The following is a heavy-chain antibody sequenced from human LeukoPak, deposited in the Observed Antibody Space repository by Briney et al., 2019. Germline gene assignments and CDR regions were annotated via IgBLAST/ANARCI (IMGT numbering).Heavy chain of an antibody. CDR2: ISGGSRSI. Sequence: SGGSLRLSCAASGFTFGDYTMNWVRQAPGKGLEWVSSISGGSRSIYYVDSVKGRFTISRDNAKNSLYLQVNSLRAEDTAVYYCARDYFYCGGDCFVDYWGQGTLVTVSS. J-gene: IGHJ4*02. CDR3: ARDYFYCGGDCFVDY. CDR1: GFTFGDYT. D-gene: IGHD2-21*02. V-gene: IGHV3-21*04.